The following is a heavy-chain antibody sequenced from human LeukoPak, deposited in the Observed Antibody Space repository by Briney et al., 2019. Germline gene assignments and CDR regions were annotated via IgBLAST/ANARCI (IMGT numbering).Heavy chain of an antibody. V-gene: IGHV1-46*01. J-gene: IGHJ4*02. D-gene: IGHD2-2*01. CDR2: INPSGGST. Sequence: ASVKVSCKASGYTFTSYYMHWVRQAPGQGLEWMGIINPSGGSTSYAQKFQGRVTMTTDTSTSTAYMELRSLRSDDTAMYYCAREDHQLAPYFDYWSQGTLVTVSS. CDR1: GYTFTSYY. CDR3: AREDHQLAPYFDY.